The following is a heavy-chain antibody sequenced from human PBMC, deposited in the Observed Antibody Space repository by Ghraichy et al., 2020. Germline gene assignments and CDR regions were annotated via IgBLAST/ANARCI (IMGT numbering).Heavy chain of an antibody. J-gene: IGHJ6*02. CDR2: IWYDGSNK. D-gene: IGHD6-19*01. Sequence: GGSLRLSCAASGFTFSSYGMHWVRQAPGKGLEWVAVIWYDGSNKYYADSVKGRFTISRDNSKNTLYLQMNSLRAEDTAVYYCAREGGSGWFSFYYGMDVWGQGTTVTVSS. V-gene: IGHV3-33*01. CDR3: AREGGSGWFSFYYGMDV. CDR1: GFTFSSYG.